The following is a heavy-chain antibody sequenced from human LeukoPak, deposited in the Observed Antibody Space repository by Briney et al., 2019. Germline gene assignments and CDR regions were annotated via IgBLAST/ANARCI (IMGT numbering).Heavy chain of an antibody. CDR2: LWFDGSHE. Sequence: PGGSLRLSCEASGFNFNNYGMHWVRQAPGKGLEWVAALWFDGSHEYYADSVNGRFTISRDNFKNTLFMEMNALTAGDTAIYYCAKDASDFGDSYFDHWGQGTPVTVSS. CDR3: AKDASDFGDSYFDH. D-gene: IGHD4-17*01. V-gene: IGHV3-33*06. CDR1: GFNFNNYG. J-gene: IGHJ4*02.